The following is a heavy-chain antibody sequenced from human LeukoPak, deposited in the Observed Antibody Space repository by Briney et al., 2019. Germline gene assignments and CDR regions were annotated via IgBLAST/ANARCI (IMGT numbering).Heavy chain of an antibody. CDR1: GGSISSGGLY. CDR3: VRTYGSGDFDY. CDR2: MYYSGNT. Sequence: SQTLSLTCTVSGGSISSGGLYWGWIRQPPGKGLEYIGYMYYSGNTYYNPSLKSRVTISVDTSKNQFSLKLSSVTAADTAVYYCVRTYGSGDFDYWGQGTLVTVSS. V-gene: IGHV4-30-4*01. D-gene: IGHD3-10*01. J-gene: IGHJ4*02.